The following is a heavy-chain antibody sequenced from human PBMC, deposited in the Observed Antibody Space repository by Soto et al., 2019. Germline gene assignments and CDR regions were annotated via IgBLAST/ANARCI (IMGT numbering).Heavy chain of an antibody. CDR3: AKVQLDYYYGMDV. CDR1: GFTFDDYA. J-gene: IGHJ6*02. D-gene: IGHD1-1*01. CDR2: ISWNSGSI. Sequence: PGGSLRLSCAASGFTFDDYAMHWVRQAPGKGLEWVSGISWNSGSIGYADSVKGRFTISRDNAKNSLYLQMNSLRAEDTALYYCAKVQLDYYYGMDVWGQGTTVTVSS. V-gene: IGHV3-9*01.